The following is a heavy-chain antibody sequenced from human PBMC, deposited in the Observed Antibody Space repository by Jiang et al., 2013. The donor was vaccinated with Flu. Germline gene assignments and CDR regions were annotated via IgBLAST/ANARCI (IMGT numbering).Heavy chain of an antibody. J-gene: IGHJ6*02. CDR3: ARDHYYDSSGYPDYYYGMDV. D-gene: IGHD3-22*01. V-gene: IGHV4-59*01. Sequence: IRQPPGKGLSGLGISITVGSTNYNPSLKSRVTISVDTSKNQFSLKLSSVTAADTAVYYCARDHYYDSSGYPDYYYGMDVWGQGTTVTVSS. CDR2: SITVGST.